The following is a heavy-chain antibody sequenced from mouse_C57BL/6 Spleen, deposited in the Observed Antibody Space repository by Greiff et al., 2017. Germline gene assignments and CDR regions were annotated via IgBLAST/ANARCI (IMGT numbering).Heavy chain of an antibody. D-gene: IGHD2-12*01. V-gene: IGHV2-9-1*01. J-gene: IGHJ4*01. CDR2: IWTGGGT. Sequence: QVQLKESGPGLVAPSQSLSITCTVSGFSLTSYAISLVRHPPGKGLELLGVIWTGGGTNYNSALKSRLSISKDNTKSQVCLKMNSLQTDDTARYSCARGLYRGYAMDYWGQGTSVTVSS. CDR1: GFSLTSYA. CDR3: ARGLYRGYAMDY.